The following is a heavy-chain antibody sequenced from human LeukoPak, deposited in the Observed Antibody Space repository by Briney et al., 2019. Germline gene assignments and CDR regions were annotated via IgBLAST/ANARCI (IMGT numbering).Heavy chain of an antibody. CDR3: AKDGDSGYSYYFDY. CDR2: ISRSGGST. CDR1: ELHA. V-gene: IGHV3-23*01. Sequence: GGSLRLTCAASELHAMTWVRQGPGKGLEWVSAISRSGGSTYYADSVKGRFTISRDKSNNTLYLQMKSLRAEDTAVYYCAKDGDSGYSYYFDYWGQGTLVTVSS. J-gene: IGHJ4*02. D-gene: IGHD3-22*01.